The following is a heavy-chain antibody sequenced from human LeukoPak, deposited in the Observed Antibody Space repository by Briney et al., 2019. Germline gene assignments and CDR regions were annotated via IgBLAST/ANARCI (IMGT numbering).Heavy chain of an antibody. J-gene: IGHJ4*02. CDR3: ARDPEVGATVFDY. CDR1: GYTLTSYG. V-gene: IGHV1-18*01. D-gene: IGHD1-26*01. Sequence: ASVKVSCKASGYTLTSYGISWVRQAPGQGLEWMGWISAYNGNTNYAQKLQGRVTMTTDTSASIVYMELRSLRSDDTAVYYCARDPEVGATVFDYWGQGTLVTVSS. CDR2: ISAYNGNT.